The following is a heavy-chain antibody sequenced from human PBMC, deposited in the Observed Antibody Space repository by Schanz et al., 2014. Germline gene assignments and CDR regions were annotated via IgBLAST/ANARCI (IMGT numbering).Heavy chain of an antibody. CDR3: AKIERNED. J-gene: IGHJ4*02. CDR1: GLIFSNYV. CDR2: IGTSGAT. Sequence: EVQLLESGGGLVQPGGSLKLSCAASGLIFSNYVMSWVRQAPGKGLEWVSTIGTSGATNYAESVKGRFTISRDNSKNTLDLQINSLRAEDSCVYFCAKIERNEDWGQGTLVTVSS. V-gene: IGHV3-23*01. D-gene: IGHD1-1*01.